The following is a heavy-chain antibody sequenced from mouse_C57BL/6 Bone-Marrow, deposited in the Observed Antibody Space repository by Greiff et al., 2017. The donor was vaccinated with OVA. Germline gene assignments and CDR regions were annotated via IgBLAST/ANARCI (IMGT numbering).Heavy chain of an antibody. D-gene: IGHD1-1*01. CDR3: ARDKIVDSFFDY. V-gene: IGHV5-4*01. CDR1: GFTFSSYA. CDR2: ISDGGSYT. J-gene: IGHJ2*01. Sequence: EVKLVESGGGLVKPGGSLKLSCAASGFTFSSYAMSWVRQTPEKRLEWVATISDGGSYTYYPDNVKGRFTISRDNAKNNQYLQMSHLKSEDTAMYYCARDKIVDSFFDYWGQGTTLTVSS.